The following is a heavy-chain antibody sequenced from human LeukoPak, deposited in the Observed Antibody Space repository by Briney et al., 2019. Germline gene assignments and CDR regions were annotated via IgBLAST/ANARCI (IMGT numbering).Heavy chain of an antibody. Sequence: GGSLRLSCAASGFTFSSYAMSWVRQAPGKGLEWVSAISGSGGSTYYADSVKGRFTISRDNSKNTLYLQMNSLRAEDTAVYYCXXTHTAGYYDFWSGYYPFDYWGQGTLVTVSS. V-gene: IGHV3-23*01. D-gene: IGHD3-3*01. CDR2: ISGSGGST. CDR3: XXTHTAGYYDFWSGYYPFDY. J-gene: IGHJ4*02. CDR1: GFTFSSYA.